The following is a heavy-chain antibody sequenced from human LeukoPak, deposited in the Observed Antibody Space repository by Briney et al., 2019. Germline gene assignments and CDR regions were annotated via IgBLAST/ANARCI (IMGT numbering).Heavy chain of an antibody. V-gene: IGHV4-61*08. J-gene: IGHJ2*01. Sequence: SEALSLTCTVSGGSISSGDYYWSWIRQPPGKGLEWIGYIYYSGSTNYNPSLKSRVTISVDTSKNQFSLKLSSVTAADTAVYYCARAIGSYYRLYFDLWGRGTLVTVSS. D-gene: IGHD1-26*01. CDR2: IYYSGST. CDR3: ARAIGSYYRLYFDL. CDR1: GGSISSGDYY.